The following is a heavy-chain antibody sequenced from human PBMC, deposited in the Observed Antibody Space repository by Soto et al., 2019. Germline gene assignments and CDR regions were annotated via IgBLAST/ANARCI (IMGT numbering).Heavy chain of an antibody. V-gene: IGHV4-34*01. CDR1: GGSLSGFY. CDR2: INHSGNT. D-gene: IGHD3-3*01. J-gene: IGHJ4*02. CDR3: ARGTGRCLEGVPYYLDY. Sequence: SETLSLTCAVYGGSLSGFYWSWIRQPPGKGLEWIGEINHSGNTNYNPSIKRRVTISVDTSKNQFPLKLSSVTAADTAVYYCARGTGRCLEGVPYYLDYWGQGTLVTVSS.